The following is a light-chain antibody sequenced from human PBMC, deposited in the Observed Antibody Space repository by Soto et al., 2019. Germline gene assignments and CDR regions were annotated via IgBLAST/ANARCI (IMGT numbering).Light chain of an antibody. CDR2: AAS. CDR3: QQSYSTPPT. V-gene: IGKV1-39*01. CDR1: QSISSY. Sequence: DIQITQSPSSLSASVGDRVTITCRASQSISSYLNWYQQKPGKAPKLLIYAASSLQSGVPSTYSGSGSGTDFTLTISSLQPEDFATYYCQQSYSTPPTFGGGTKVDIK. J-gene: IGKJ4*01.